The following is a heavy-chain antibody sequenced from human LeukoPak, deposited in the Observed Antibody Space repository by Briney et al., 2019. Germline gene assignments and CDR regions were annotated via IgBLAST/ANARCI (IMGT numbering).Heavy chain of an antibody. J-gene: IGHJ5*02. CDR3: AKDSLLTVVSPVAAS. V-gene: IGHV3-7*01. Sequence: PGGSLRLSCAASGFTFTTYWMSWVRQAPGKGLEWVANIKQDGSEKYYVDSVKGRSAISRDNAKNFLFLQMNALSVEDTAVYYCAKDSLLTVVSPVAASWGQGIQVTVSS. CDR1: GFTFTTYW. CDR2: IKQDGSEK. D-gene: IGHD4-23*01.